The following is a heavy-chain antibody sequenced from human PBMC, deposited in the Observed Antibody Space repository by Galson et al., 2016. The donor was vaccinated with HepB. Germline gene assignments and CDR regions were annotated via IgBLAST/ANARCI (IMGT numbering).Heavy chain of an antibody. V-gene: IGHV1-3*01. CDR1: GYIFSNFP. CDR3: ARASGRRTVRRKGLRLKEEWGESTPINRFDP. CDR2: INGGNGDT. D-gene: IGHD3-3*01. Sequence: SVKVSCKASGYIFSNFPMHWVRQAPGQRLEWMGWINGGNGDTRYSQKFQGRITITRDTSATTVYLELSSLTSEDTAVYYWARASGRRTVRRKGLRLKEEWGESTPINRFDPWGQGTLVTVSS. J-gene: IGHJ5*02.